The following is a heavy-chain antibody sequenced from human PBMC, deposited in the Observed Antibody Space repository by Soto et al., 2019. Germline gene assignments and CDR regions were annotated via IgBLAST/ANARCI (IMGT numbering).Heavy chain of an antibody. CDR2: IYPGDSDT. CDR3: ARLGDLGFGELFYFDY. J-gene: IGHJ4*02. V-gene: IGHV5-51*01. CDR1: GYSFTSYW. Sequence: GESLKISCKGSGYSFTSYWIGWVRQMPGKGLEWMGIIYPGDSDTRYSPSFQGQDTISADKSISTAYLQWSSLKASDTAMYYCARLGDLGFGELFYFDYWGQGTLVTVSS. D-gene: IGHD3-10*01.